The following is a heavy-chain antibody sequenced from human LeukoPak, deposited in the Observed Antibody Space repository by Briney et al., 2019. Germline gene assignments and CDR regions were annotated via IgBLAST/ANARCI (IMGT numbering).Heavy chain of an antibody. V-gene: IGHV1-46*01. J-gene: IGHJ6*04. CDR3: ARDRGIAVAGTDYYYGMDA. CDR1: XYTFTSYY. D-gene: IGHD6-19*01. CDR2: INPSGGST. Sequence: SFKXSXYTFTSYYMHWVRQAPGQGLEWMGIINPSGGSTSYAQKFQGRVTMTRDTSTSTVYMELSSLRSEDTAVYYCARDRGIAVAGTDYYYGMDAWGKGTTVTVSS.